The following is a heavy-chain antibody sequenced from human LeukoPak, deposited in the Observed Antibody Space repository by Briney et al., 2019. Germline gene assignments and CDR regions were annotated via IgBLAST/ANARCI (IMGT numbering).Heavy chain of an antibody. V-gene: IGHV3-21*01. Sequence: PGGSLRLSCAASGFTFSSYGMHWVRQAPGKGLEWVSAISGSGGSTYYADSVKGRFTISRDNAKNSLYLQMNSLRAEDTAVYYCARVRMTTRKIYWYFDLWGRGTLVTVSS. J-gene: IGHJ2*01. CDR2: ISGSGGST. CDR3: ARVRMTTRKIYWYFDL. D-gene: IGHD4-11*01. CDR1: GFTFSSYG.